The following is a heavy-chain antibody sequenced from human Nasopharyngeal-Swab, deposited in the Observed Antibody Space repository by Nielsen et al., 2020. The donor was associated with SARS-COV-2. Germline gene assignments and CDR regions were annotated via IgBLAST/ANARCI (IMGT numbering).Heavy chain of an antibody. Sequence: GGSLRLSCAASGFTFSNYNMNWVRQATGKGLEWVSSISGSTTYIYYADSVRGRFTISRDNAKNSLHLQMNSLRAEDTAVYYCARDGLDYDFWSAYFMDVWGQGTTVTVSS. V-gene: IGHV3-21*01. CDR2: ISGSTTYI. D-gene: IGHD3-3*01. CDR1: GFTFSNYN. CDR3: ARDGLDYDFWSAYFMDV. J-gene: IGHJ6*02.